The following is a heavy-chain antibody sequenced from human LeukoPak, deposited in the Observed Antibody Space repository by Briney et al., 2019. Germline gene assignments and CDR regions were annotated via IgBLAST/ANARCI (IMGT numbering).Heavy chain of an antibody. D-gene: IGHD6-19*01. J-gene: IGHJ6*03. V-gene: IGHV4-59*01. CDR1: GGSISSYY. CDR2: IYYSGST. CDR3: ARVDSSGWYSTFYYYYMDV. Sequence: SETLSLTCTVSGGSISSYYWSWIRQPPGKGLEWIGYIYYSGSTNYNPSLKSRVTISVDTSKNQFSLKLSSVTAADTAVYYCARVDSSGWYSTFYYYYMDVWGKGTTVTISS.